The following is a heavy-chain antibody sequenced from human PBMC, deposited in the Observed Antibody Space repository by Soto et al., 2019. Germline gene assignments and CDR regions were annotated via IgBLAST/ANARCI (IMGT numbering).Heavy chain of an antibody. J-gene: IGHJ5*02. Sequence: SELLSLTYTVSEGSIRSRGYYWSWIRQHPGKGLEWIGYIYYSGSTYYNPSLKSRVTISVDTSKNQFSLKLSSVTATDTAVYYCAKSYGSEYSGYDTGSWGQGILVTASP. CDR2: IYYSGST. CDR1: EGSIRSRGYY. CDR3: AKSYGSEYSGYDTGS. V-gene: IGHV4-31*03. D-gene: IGHD5-12*01.